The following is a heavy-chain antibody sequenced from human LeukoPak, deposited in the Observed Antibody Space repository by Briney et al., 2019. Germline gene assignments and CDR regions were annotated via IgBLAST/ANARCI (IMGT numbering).Heavy chain of an antibody. CDR2: IIPIFGTA. J-gene: IGHJ4*02. Sequence: ASVTVSCKASGGTFSSYAISWVRQAPGQGLEWMGGIIPIFGTASYAQKFQGRVTITADESTSTAYMELSSLRSEDTAVYYCARGYSGSYPADYWGQGTLVTVSS. D-gene: IGHD1-26*01. CDR3: ARGYSGSYPADY. V-gene: IGHV1-69*13. CDR1: GGTFSSYA.